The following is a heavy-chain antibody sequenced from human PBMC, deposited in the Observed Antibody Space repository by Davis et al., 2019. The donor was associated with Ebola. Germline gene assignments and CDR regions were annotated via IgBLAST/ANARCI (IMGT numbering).Heavy chain of an antibody. CDR1: GFTFSGSA. CDR3: TSRLWFGELLYDY. D-gene: IGHD3-10*01. J-gene: IGHJ4*02. CDR2: IRSKANSYAT. Sequence: GGSLRLSCAASGFTFSGSAMHWVRQASGKGLEWVGRIRSKANSYATAYAASVKGRFTISRDDSKNTAYLQMNSLKTEDTAVYYCTSRLWFGELLYDYWGQGTLVTVSS. V-gene: IGHV3-73*01.